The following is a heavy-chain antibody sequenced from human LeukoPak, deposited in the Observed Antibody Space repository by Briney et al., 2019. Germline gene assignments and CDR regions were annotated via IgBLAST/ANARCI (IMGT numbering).Heavy chain of an antibody. Sequence: GGSLRLSCAASGFSFTNYAMSWVRQAPGKGLEWVSAISGSGGSTYYADSVKGRFTISRDNSKNTLYLQMNSLRAEDTAVYYCVKQFGLYYYYGMDVWGQGTTVTVSS. CDR3: VKQFGLYYYYGMDV. V-gene: IGHV3-23*01. J-gene: IGHJ6*02. CDR2: ISGSGGST. CDR1: GFSFTNYA. D-gene: IGHD3-16*01.